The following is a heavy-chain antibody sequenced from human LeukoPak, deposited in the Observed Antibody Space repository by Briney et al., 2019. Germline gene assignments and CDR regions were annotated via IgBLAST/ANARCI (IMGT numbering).Heavy chain of an antibody. J-gene: IGHJ3*02. V-gene: IGHV1-69*04. CDR3: ARGSYNYYDSSGYYYDDAFDI. CDR1: GGTFSSYA. Sequence: SVKVSCKASGGTFSSYAISWVRQAPGQGLEWMGRIIPILGIANYAQKFQGRVTITADKSTSTAYMELSSLRSEDTAVYYCARGSYNYYDSSGYYYDDAFDIWGQGTMVTVSS. CDR2: IIPILGIA. D-gene: IGHD3-22*01.